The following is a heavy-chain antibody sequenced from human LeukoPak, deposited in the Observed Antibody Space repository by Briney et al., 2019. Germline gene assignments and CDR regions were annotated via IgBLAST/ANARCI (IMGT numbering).Heavy chain of an antibody. CDR2: IREDGNEK. D-gene: IGHD3-10*01. V-gene: IGHV3-7*01. Sequence: GGSLRLSCAVSGFTFSNYWMSWVRQAPGKGLEWVANIREDGNEKYYVDSLKGRFTISRDNAKNSLYLQMNSLRAEDTAVYYCARELAGHYYGSGSSFDYWGQGTLVTVSS. CDR1: GFTFSNYW. CDR3: ARELAGHYYGSGSSFDY. J-gene: IGHJ4*02.